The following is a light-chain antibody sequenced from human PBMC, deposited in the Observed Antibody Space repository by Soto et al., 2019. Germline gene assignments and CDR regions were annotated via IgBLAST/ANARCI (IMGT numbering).Light chain of an antibody. CDR2: DVS. V-gene: IGLV2-11*01. CDR1: SSDVGGYNY. Sequence: QSVLTQPRSVSGSPGQSVTISCTGTSSDVGGYNYVSWYQQHPGKAPKLMIYDVSKRPSGVPDRFSGSKSGNTASLTISGPQAEDEADYYCCSYAGSYRGVVFGGGTKLTVL. CDR3: CSYAGSYRGVV. J-gene: IGLJ2*01.